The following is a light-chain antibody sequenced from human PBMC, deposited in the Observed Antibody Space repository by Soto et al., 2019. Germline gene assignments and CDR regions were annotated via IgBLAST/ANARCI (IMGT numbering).Light chain of an antibody. Sequence: GRAAKLLIYGNSNRPSGVPDRFSGSKSGTSASLAITGLQAEDEADYYCQSYDSSLSALVFGGGTQLTVL. V-gene: IGLV1-40*01. CDR3: QSYDSSLSALV. J-gene: IGLJ2*01. CDR2: GNS.